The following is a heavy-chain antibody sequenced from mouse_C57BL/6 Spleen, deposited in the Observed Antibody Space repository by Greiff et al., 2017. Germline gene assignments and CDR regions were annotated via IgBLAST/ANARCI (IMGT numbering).Heavy chain of an antibody. D-gene: IGHD2-3*01. CDR3: ARTGDYYDGYYGEEWFAY. J-gene: IGHJ3*01. CDR2: IHPNSGST. CDR1: GYTFTSYW. V-gene: IGHV1-64*01. Sequence: QVQLQQPGAELVKPGASVKLSCKASGYTFTSYWMHWVKQRPGQGLEWIGMIHPNSGSTNDNEKFKSKATLTVDKSSSTAYMQLSSLTSEDSAVYYCARTGDYYDGYYGEEWFAYWDQGTLVTVSA.